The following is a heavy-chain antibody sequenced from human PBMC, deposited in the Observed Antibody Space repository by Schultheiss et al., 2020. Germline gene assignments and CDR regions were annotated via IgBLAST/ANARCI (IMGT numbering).Heavy chain of an antibody. CDR3: AKDLSSSNSGYYYYGMDV. CDR1: GFTFSSYG. D-gene: IGHD6-6*01. CDR2: ISYDGSNK. V-gene: IGHV3-30*18. J-gene: IGHJ6*04. Sequence: GGSLRLSCAASGFTFSSYGMHWVRQAPGKGLEWVAVISYDGSNKYYADSVKGRFTISRDNSKNTLYLQMNSLRAEDTAVYYCAKDLSSSNSGYYYYGMDVWGKGTTVNVSS.